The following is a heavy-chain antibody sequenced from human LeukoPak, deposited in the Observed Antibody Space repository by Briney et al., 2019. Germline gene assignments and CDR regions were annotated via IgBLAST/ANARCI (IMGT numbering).Heavy chain of an antibody. J-gene: IGHJ4*02. V-gene: IGHV4-38-2*02. D-gene: IGHD1-26*01. CDR2: VYHTGGT. CDR1: GFSISSGYY. Sequence: SETLSLTCTVSGFSISSGYYWAWIRQPPGKGLERIGSVYHTGGTYYNPSLKSRVTISVDTSRNQFPLRLSSVTAADTAVYYCAREEGATQDANWGQGTLVLVSS. CDR3: AREEGATQDAN.